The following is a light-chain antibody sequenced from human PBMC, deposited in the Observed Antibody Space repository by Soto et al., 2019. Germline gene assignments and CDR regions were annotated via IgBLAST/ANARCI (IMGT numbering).Light chain of an antibody. CDR1: NIGSKS. J-gene: IGLJ2*01. CDR2: YDS. CDR3: QVWDSSRDHVV. Sequence: SYELTQPPSVSVAPGKTARITCGGTNIGSKSVHWYQQKPGQAPVLVIYYDSDRPSGIPERFSGSNSGNTATLTISRVDAGDEADYYCQVWDSSRDHVVFGGWTKLTVL. V-gene: IGLV3-21*04.